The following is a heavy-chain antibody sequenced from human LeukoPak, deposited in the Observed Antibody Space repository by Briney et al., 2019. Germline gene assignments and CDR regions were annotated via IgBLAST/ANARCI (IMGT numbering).Heavy chain of an antibody. CDR3: ASGYSGSYYSFDY. J-gene: IGHJ4*02. D-gene: IGHD1-26*01. CDR1: GGSISSSSYY. Sequence: SETLSLTCTVSGGSISSSSYYWGWIRQPPGKGLEWIGSIYYSGSTYYNPSLKSRVTISVDTSKNQFSLKPSSVTAADTAVYYCASGYSGSYYSFDYWGQGTLVTVSS. V-gene: IGHV4-39*01. CDR2: IYYSGST.